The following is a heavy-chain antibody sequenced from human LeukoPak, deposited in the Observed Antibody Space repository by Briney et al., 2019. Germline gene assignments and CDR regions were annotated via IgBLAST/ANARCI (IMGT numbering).Heavy chain of an antibody. CDR3: ARLETGAALPLFDY. CDR1: GGSISSSSYY. V-gene: IGHV4-39*01. CDR2: IYYSGST. D-gene: IGHD1-26*01. Sequence: SETLSLTCTVSGGSISSSSYYWGWIRQPPGKGLEWIGSIYYSGSTYYNPSLESRVTISVDTSKNQFSLKLSSVTAADTAVYYCARLETGAALPLFDYWGQGTLVTVSS. J-gene: IGHJ4*02.